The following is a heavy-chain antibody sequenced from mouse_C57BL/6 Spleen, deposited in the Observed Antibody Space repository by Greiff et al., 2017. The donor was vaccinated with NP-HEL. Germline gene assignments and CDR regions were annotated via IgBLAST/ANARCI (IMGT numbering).Heavy chain of an antibody. CDR3: ARDGHYYGSSYDYFDY. CDR1: GYSITSGYY. V-gene: IGHV3-6*01. Sequence: DVKLVESGPGLVKPSQSLSLTCSVTGYSITSGYYWNWIRQFPGNKLEWMGYISYDGSNNYNPSLKNRISITRDTSKNQFFLKLNSVTTEDTATYYCARDGHYYGSSYDYFDYWGQGTTLTVSS. D-gene: IGHD1-1*01. J-gene: IGHJ2*01. CDR2: ISYDGSN.